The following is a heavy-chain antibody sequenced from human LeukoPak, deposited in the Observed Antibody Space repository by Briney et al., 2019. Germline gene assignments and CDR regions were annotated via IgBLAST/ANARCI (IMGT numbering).Heavy chain of an antibody. CDR3: ARDRRVDGDPIDS. J-gene: IGHJ4*02. Sequence: PGGSLRLSCAASGFIFSPYGMKWVRQAPGKGLEWVSSISSSSYTSYADSVKGRFTVSRDNAKNSLYLQMNSLRAEDTAVYYCARDRRVDGDPIDSWGQGTLVTVSS. D-gene: IGHD4-17*01. V-gene: IGHV3-21*01. CDR2: ISSSSYT. CDR1: GFIFSPYG.